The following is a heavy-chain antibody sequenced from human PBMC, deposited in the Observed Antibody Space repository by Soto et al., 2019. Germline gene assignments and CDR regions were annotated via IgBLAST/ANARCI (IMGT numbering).Heavy chain of an antibody. V-gene: IGHV1-18*01. CDR1: GYTFTNYG. J-gene: IGHJ6*03. Sequence: QVPLVQSGAEVKQPGASVKVSCKASGYTFTNYGFTWVRQAPGQGLEWLGWISTYNGNTKYAQKVQGRLTMTTDTSTSTANMELTSLRSDDTALYYCARTTVTASYYYMDVWGKGSTVTVYS. CDR3: ARTTVTASYYYMDV. D-gene: IGHD4-17*01. CDR2: ISTYNGNT.